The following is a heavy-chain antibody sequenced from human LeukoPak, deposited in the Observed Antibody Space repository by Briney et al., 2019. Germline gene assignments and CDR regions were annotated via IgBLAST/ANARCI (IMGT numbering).Heavy chain of an antibody. V-gene: IGHV4-34*01. CDR1: GGSFSGYY. CDR2: INHSGST. Sequence: SETLSLTCAVYGGSFSGYYWSWIRQPPGKGLEWIGEINHSGSTNYNPSLKSRVTISVDTSKNQFSLKLSSVTAADTAVYYCARGGERWLQFARPQTAPRGNWFDPWGQGTLVTVSS. CDR3: ARGGERWLQFARPQTAPRGNWFDP. D-gene: IGHD5-24*01. J-gene: IGHJ5*02.